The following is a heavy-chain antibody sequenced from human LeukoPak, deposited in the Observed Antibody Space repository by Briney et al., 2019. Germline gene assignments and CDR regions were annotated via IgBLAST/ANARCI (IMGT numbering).Heavy chain of an antibody. CDR1: GFTFSTYF. CDR2: ISTMSTYT. CDR3: AKAPGNGYYFDY. V-gene: IGHV3-21*01. Sequence: PGGSLRLSCAASGFTFSTYFMNWVRQAPGKGLEWVSSISTMSTYTHYADSVKGRFTISRDNSKNTLYLQMNSLRAEDTAVYYCAKAPGNGYYFDYWGQGTLVTVSS. D-gene: IGHD1-1*01. J-gene: IGHJ4*02.